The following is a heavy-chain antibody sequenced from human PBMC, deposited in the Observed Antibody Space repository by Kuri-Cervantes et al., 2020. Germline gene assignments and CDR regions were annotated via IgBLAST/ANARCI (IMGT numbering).Heavy chain of an antibody. V-gene: IGHV3-7*01. CDR2: IKQDGSEK. CDR3: AKEARVRYYFDY. Sequence: GESLKISCAASGFTFSSYWMSWVRQAPGKGLEWVANIKQDGSEKYYADSVKGRFTISRDNSKNTLYLQMNSLRAEDTALYYCAKEARVRYYFDYWGQGTLVTVSS. J-gene: IGHJ4*02. CDR1: GFTFSSYW.